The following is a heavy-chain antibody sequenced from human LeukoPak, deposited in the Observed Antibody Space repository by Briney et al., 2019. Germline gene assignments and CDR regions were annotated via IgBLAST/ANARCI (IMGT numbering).Heavy chain of an antibody. CDR1: GYTFSDYY. V-gene: IGHV1-2*02. CDR2: INPNSGGT. D-gene: IGHD1-26*01. J-gene: IGHJ3*02. Sequence: ASVKVSCKASGYTFSDYYLHWVRQAPGQGPEWMGWINPNSGGTNYAQKFQGRVTMTRDTSISTAYMELSRLRSDDTAVYYCARGWWEKDAFDIWGQGTMVTVSS. CDR3: ARGWWEKDAFDI.